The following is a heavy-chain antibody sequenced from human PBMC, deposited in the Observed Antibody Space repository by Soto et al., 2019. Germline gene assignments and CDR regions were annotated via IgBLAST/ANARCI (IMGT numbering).Heavy chain of an antibody. D-gene: IGHD2-8*01. CDR1: GVGLESCA. Sequence: SVKVRWKACGVGLESCASCWLRQSTRQVLEWMGGIIPIFGTANYAQKFQGRVTITADESTSTAYMELGSLRSEDTAVYYCARESLYCTNGVCYLGYWGQGTLVTVSS. V-gene: IGHV1-69*01. CDR3: ARESLYCTNGVCYLGY. J-gene: IGHJ4*02. CDR2: IIPIFGTA.